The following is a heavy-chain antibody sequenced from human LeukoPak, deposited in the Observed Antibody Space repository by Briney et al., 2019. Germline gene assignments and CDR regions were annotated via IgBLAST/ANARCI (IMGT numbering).Heavy chain of an antibody. CDR2: VYSSGST. CDR3: ARQSFLSSGGWLFDY. Sequence: SETLSLTCTVSGGSISSSAYYWAWIRQPPGKGLEWIGSVYSSGSTYYNPSLKSRVTTSVDTSKRQFSLRVNSVTAADTAVYYCARQSFLSSGGWLFDYWGQGTLVTVSS. D-gene: IGHD6-19*01. CDR1: GGSISSSAYY. J-gene: IGHJ4*02. V-gene: IGHV4-39*01.